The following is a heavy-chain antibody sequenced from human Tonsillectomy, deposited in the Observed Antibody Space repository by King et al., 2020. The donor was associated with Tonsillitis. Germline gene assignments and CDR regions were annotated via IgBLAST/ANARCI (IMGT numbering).Heavy chain of an antibody. CDR1: KFTFSSYA. D-gene: IGHD6-6*01. V-gene: IGHV3-23*04. CDR3: AKDGHKYSDYWSWYFDL. J-gene: IGHJ2*01. CDR2: FSTNDDNT. Sequence: VQLVESGGGLVQPGGSLRLSCAASKFTFSSYAMSWVRQAPGKGLEWVSTFSTNDDNTYYTDSVKGRFTISRDNSKNTLYLQMNSLRAEDTAVYYCAKDGHKYSDYWSWYFDLWGRGTLVTVSS.